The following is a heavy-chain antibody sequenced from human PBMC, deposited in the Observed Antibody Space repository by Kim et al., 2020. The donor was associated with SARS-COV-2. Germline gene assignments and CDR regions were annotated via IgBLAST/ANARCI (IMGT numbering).Heavy chain of an antibody. CDR2: ISWNSGSI. Sequence: GGSLRPSCAASGFTFDDYAMHWVRQAPGKGLEWVSGISWNSGSIGYADSVKGRFTISRDNAKNSLYLQMNSLRAEDTALYYCAKSLIAVVDAFDIWGQGTMVTVSS. CDR3: AKSLIAVVDAFDI. V-gene: IGHV3-9*01. CDR1: GFTFDDYA. J-gene: IGHJ3*02. D-gene: IGHD6-19*01.